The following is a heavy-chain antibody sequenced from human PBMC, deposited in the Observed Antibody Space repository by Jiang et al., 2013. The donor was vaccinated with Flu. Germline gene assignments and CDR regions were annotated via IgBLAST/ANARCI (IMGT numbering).Heavy chain of an antibody. D-gene: IGHD5-24*01. CDR2: IYYSGGT. CDR1: GGSINDYY. J-gene: IGHJ4*02. V-gene: IGHV4-59*01. Sequence: GPGLVKPSETLSLTCTVSGGSINDYYWSWIRQPPGKGLEWIGYIYYSGGTNYNPSLKSRVTISVDTSKNQFSLKLSSVTAADTAVYYCARDEGGYNPFDYWGQGTLVTVSS. CDR3: ARDEGGYNPFDY.